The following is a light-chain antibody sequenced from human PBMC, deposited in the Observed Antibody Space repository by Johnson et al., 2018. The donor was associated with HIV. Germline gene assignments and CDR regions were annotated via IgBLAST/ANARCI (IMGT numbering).Light chain of an antibody. CDR2: ENN. CDR1: SSNIGNNY. V-gene: IGLV1-51*02. CDR3: GTWDSSLSAYV. Sequence: HSVLTQPPSVSAAPGQKVTISCSGSSSNIGNNYVSWYQQLPRGAPKLLIYENNKRPSGIPDRFSGSKSGTSATLDITGLQSGDEADYYCGTWDSSLSAYVFGNGTKCTVL. J-gene: IGLJ1*01.